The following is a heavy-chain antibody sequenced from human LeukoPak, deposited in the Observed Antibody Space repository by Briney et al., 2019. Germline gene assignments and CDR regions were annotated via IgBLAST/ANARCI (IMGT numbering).Heavy chain of an antibody. Sequence: GGSLRLSCAASGFTVSSNYMSWVRQAPGKGLEWVSVIYSGGSTYYADSVKGRFTISRDNSKNTLYLQMNSLRAEDTAVYYCARGQIVAGYYYYGMDVWGQGTTVTVSS. CDR3: ARGQIVAGYYYYGMDV. D-gene: IGHD2-15*01. CDR2: IYSGGST. J-gene: IGHJ6*02. V-gene: IGHV3-66*01. CDR1: GFTVSSNY.